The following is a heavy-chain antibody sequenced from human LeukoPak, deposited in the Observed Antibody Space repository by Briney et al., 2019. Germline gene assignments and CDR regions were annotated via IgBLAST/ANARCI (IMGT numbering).Heavy chain of an antibody. CDR3: ARRLTQYDCFDP. Sequence: SQTLSPTCAISGDSVSSNSVTWNWIRQSPSRGLEWLGRTYYRSTWYNDYAVSVRGRITVNPDTSKNQFSLHLNSVTPEDTAVYYCARRLTQYDCFDPWGQEILVTVSS. V-gene: IGHV6-1*01. CDR2: TYYRSTWYN. D-gene: IGHD2-2*01. CDR1: GDSVSSNSVT. J-gene: IGHJ5*02.